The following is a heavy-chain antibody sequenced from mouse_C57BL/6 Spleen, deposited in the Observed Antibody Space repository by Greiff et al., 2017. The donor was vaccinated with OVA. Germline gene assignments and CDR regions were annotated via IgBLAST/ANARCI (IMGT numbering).Heavy chain of an antibody. CDR2: INPSAGGT. D-gene: IGHD2-2*01. CDR3: AMEDGYGLDH. J-gene: IGHJ4*01. CDR1: GYTFTSYW. Sequence: VQLQQPGAELVKPGASVKVSCKASGYTFTSYWMHWVKQRPGQGLEWIGRINPSAGGTNYNQKFKGKATLTVDKSSSAAYMQLSSLTSEDAAVYYSAMEDGYGLDHWGQGTSVTVSS. V-gene: IGHV1-74*01.